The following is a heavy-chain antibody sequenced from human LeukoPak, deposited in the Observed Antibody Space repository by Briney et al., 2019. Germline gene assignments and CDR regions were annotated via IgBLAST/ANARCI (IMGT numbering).Heavy chain of an antibody. V-gene: IGHV3-23*01. CDR1: GFTFSSYW. Sequence: PGGSLRLSCAASGFTFSSYWMHWVRQALGKGLEWVSTVSGSGSTTYYADSVKGRFTISRDNSKNTLYLQMNSLRAEDTAVYYCAKDKRGYALDYWGQGTLVTVSS. D-gene: IGHD5-12*01. J-gene: IGHJ4*02. CDR2: VSGSGSTT. CDR3: AKDKRGYALDY.